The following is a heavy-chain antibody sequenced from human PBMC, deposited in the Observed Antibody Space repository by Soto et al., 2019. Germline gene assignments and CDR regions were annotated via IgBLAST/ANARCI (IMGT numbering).Heavy chain of an antibody. D-gene: IGHD6-13*01. CDR1: GFTFSNYA. V-gene: IGHV3-23*01. J-gene: IGHJ4*02. Sequence: GGSLRLSCAASGFTFSNYAMSWVRQAPGKGLEWVSAISGTGGYTYYADSVKGRFTISRDNSNNTLYLQMSSLRAEDTAVYFCALKYTSSWYKYFDYWGQGTLVTVSS. CDR2: ISGTGGYT. CDR3: ALKYTSSWYKYFDY.